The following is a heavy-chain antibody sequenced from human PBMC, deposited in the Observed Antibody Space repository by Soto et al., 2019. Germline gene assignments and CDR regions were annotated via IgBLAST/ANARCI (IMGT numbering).Heavy chain of an antibody. Sequence: PSETLSLTCTVSGGSISSYYWSWIRQPPGKGLEWIGYIYYSGSTNYNPSLKSRVTISVDTSKNQFSLKLSSVTAADTAVYYCARELAGVGAEFYYYYYMDVWGKGTTVTVSS. D-gene: IGHD1-26*01. CDR3: ARELAGVGAEFYYYYYMDV. J-gene: IGHJ6*03. CDR2: IYYSGST. CDR1: GGSISSYY. V-gene: IGHV4-59*01.